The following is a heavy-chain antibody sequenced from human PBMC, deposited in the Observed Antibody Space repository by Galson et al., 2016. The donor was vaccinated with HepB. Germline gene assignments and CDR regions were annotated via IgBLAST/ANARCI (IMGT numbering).Heavy chain of an antibody. CDR3: ARDPRFHKYEFWSGYYGFGMDV. D-gene: IGHD3-3*01. CDR1: GLTFSDYG. V-gene: IGHV3-48*02. Sequence: SLRLSCAASGLTFSDYGMNWVRQAPGKGLEWISYISSSGSTIYYADSVKDRFTSSRDNAKNSVYLQMNSLRDEDTAVYYCARDPRFHKYEFWSGYYGFGMDVWGQGTTVTVSS. CDR2: ISSSGSTI. J-gene: IGHJ6*02.